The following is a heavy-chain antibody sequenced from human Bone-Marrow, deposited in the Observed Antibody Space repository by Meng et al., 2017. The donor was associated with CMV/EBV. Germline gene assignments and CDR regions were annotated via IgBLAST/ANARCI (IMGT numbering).Heavy chain of an antibody. CDR3: VFGVFYFDY. CDR1: GFTFGSYA. J-gene: IGHJ4*02. D-gene: IGHD3-10*01. Sequence: LSCAASGFTFGSYAMSWVRQAPGKGLEWVSVIYSGGSSTYYADSVKGRFTISRDNSKNTLYLQMNSLRAEDTAVYYCVFGVFYFDYWGQGTLVTVSS. CDR2: IYSGGSST. V-gene: IGHV3-23*03.